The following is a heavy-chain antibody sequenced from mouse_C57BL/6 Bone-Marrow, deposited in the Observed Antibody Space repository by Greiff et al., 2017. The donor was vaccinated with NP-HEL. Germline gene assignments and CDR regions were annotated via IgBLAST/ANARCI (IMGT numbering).Heavy chain of an antibody. CDR2: INPNNGGT. D-gene: IGHD4-1*01. CDR3: ARLGRGWYFDV. CDR1: GYTFTDYY. V-gene: IGHV1-26*01. Sequence: EVQLQQSGTELVKPGASVKMSCKASGYTFTDYYMNWVKQSHGKSLEWIGDINPNNGGTSYNQKFKGKATLTVDKSSSTAYMELRSLTSEDSAVYYCARLGRGWYFDVWGTGTTVTVSS. J-gene: IGHJ1*03.